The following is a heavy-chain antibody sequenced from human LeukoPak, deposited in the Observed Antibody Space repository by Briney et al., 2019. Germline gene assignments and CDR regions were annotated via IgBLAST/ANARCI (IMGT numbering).Heavy chain of an antibody. D-gene: IGHD3-10*01. V-gene: IGHV4-30-4*08. CDR3: ARPGSGSYLVY. J-gene: IGHJ4*02. CDR2: IYYSGST. Sequence: SETLPLTCTVSGGSISSGDYYWSWIRQPPGKGLEWIGYIYYSGSTYYNPSLKSRVTISVDTSKNQFSLKLSSVTAADTAVYYCARPGSGSYLVYWGQGTLVTVSS. CDR1: GGSISSGDYY.